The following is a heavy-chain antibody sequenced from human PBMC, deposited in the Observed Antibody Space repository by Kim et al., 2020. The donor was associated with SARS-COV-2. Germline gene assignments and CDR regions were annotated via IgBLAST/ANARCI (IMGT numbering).Heavy chain of an antibody. J-gene: IGHJ4*02. D-gene: IGHD5-12*01. CDR3: AKDEYSGYDYDCYFDY. CDR2: ISYDGSTT. CDR1: GFSFSTYT. Sequence: GGSLRLSCSASGFSFSTYTMHWVRQPPGKGLEWVALISYDGSTTYYADSVKGRFTISRDNSKNTLYLQMNSLRPEDTAMYYCAKDEYSGYDYDCYFDYWDQGTLVTVSS. V-gene: IGHV3-30*04.